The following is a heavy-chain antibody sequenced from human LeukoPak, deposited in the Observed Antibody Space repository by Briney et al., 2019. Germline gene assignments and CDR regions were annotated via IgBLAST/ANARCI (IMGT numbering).Heavy chain of an antibody. CDR3: ARASILRWWGLDY. V-gene: IGHV4-30-4*08. Sequence: SETLSLTCTVSGGSISSGDYCWSWIRQPPGKGLEWIGYIYYSGSTYYNPSLKSRVTISVDTSKNQFSLKLSSVTAADTAVYYCARASILRWWGLDYWGQGTLVTVSS. CDR1: GGSISSGDYC. CDR2: IYYSGST. D-gene: IGHD2-21*01. J-gene: IGHJ4*02.